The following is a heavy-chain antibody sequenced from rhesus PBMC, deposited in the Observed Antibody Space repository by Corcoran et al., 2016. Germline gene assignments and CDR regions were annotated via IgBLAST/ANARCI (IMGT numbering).Heavy chain of an antibody. D-gene: IGHD3-3*01. CDR1: GGSISRNY. V-gene: IGHV4-173*01. CDR3: ARTYYNFWSGYDGRFDV. Sequence: QLQLQESGPGLVKPSETLSLTCAVSGGSISRNYWRWIRQPRGKGREWIGRISGSGGSTDYNPSLKSRVTIATDTSKNQFSLKLSSVTAADTAVYYCARTYYNFWSGYDGRFDVWGAGVLVTVSS. CDR2: ISGSGGST. J-gene: IGHJ5-1*01.